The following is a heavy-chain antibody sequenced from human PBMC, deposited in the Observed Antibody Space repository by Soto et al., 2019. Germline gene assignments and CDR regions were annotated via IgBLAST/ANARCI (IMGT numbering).Heavy chain of an antibody. V-gene: IGHV5-51*01. D-gene: IGHD6-13*01. CDR3: ARTSAAGKYYYGMDV. CDR2: ICPGYSNI. Sequence: GESLKISCKGSGYSFTSYWIVWVRQMAGKGLEWVGIICPGYSNIIYSPSVQGQVTISADMSISTAYLQWSSLKASDTAMYYCARTSAAGKYYYGMDVWGQGTTVTVSS. J-gene: IGHJ6*02. CDR1: GYSFTSYW.